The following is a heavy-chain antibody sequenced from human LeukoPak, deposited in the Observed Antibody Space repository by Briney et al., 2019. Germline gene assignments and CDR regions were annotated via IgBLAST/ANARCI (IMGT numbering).Heavy chain of an antibody. CDR2: IYYSGST. J-gene: IGHJ4*02. CDR3: ARVEYQLLLSDY. V-gene: IGHV4-31*03. D-gene: IGHD2-2*01. CDR1: GGSISSGGYY. Sequence: SQTLSLTCTVSGGSISSGGYYWSWIRQLPGKGLEWIGYIYYSGSTYYNPSLKSRVTISVDTSKNQFSLKLSSVTAADTAVYYCARVEYQLLLSDYWGQGTLVTVSS.